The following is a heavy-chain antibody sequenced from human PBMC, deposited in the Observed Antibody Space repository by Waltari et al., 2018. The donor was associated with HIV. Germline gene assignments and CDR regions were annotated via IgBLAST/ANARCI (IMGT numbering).Heavy chain of an antibody. V-gene: IGHV3-30*01. Sequence: QVQLVESGGGVVKPGRSLRLSCSASGFTFSSYAMHWVRQAPGKAPEWLTVISYDENNKYYANSVEGRFTISRDNSLNTLFLHMNSLRPEDTAVYYCTKTSGAATMWDSFDIWGQGTMVTVSS. D-gene: IGHD3-10*02. CDR2: ISYDENNK. CDR3: TKTSGAATMWDSFDI. CDR1: GFTFSSYA. J-gene: IGHJ3*02.